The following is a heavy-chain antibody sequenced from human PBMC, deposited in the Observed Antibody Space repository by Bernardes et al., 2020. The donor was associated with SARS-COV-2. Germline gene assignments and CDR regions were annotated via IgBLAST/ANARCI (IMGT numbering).Heavy chain of an antibody. V-gene: IGHV4-59*01. D-gene: IGHD3-22*01. CDR2: SYNSGST. CDR1: GGSISSYS. CDR3: ARWYDSSAYSWLDP. J-gene: IGHJ5*02. Sequence: SETLSLTCTVSGGSISSYSCGWIRQRPAKGLEWNWYSYNSGSTNYNPSLESRVTISIDTSKYQFSLKLSPVAAADTAVYYCARWYDSSAYSWLDPWFQGTLVTVSS.